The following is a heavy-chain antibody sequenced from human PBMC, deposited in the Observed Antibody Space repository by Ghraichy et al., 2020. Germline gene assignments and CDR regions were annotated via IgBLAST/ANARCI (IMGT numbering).Heavy chain of an antibody. CDR3: ARDDCSGGSCPLHYYYMDV. D-gene: IGHD2-15*01. Sequence: GGSLRLSCAASGFSFSEFYMTWIRQTPGKGLEWVSYIESSGGYTNYADSVRGRFTISRDNAKNSLYLQMNSLRVDDTAVYYCARDDCSGGSCPLHYYYMDVWGKGTTVTVSS. CDR2: IESSGGYT. V-gene: IGHV3-11*05. CDR1: GFSFSEFY. J-gene: IGHJ6*03.